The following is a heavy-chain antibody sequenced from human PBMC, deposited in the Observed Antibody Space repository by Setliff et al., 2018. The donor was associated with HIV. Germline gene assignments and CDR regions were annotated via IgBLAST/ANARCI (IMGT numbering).Heavy chain of an antibody. V-gene: IGHV3-11*04. Sequence: LRLYCAASGFSFSDYYMNWIRQAPGKGLEWVSYISSSGSNRYYADSMKGRFTISRDNAKNSLYLQMNSLRAEDTAVYYCAREGSTYYYYYYMDVWGKGTTVTVSS. CDR3: AREGSTYYYYYYMDV. J-gene: IGHJ6*03. CDR1: GFSFSDYY. CDR2: ISSSGSNR.